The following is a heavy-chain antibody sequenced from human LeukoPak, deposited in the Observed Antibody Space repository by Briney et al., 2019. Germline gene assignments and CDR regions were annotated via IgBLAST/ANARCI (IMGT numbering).Heavy chain of an antibody. CDR2: INPNSGGT. Sequence: ASVKVSCKASGYTFTGYYMHWVRQAPGQGLEWMGWINPNSGGTNYAQKFQGRVTMTRDTSISTAYMELSRLRSDDTAVYYCARRGRYYDSSGYSLGYWGQGTLVTVSS. CDR3: ARRGRYYDSSGYSLGY. CDR1: GYTFTGYY. V-gene: IGHV1-2*02. D-gene: IGHD3-22*01. J-gene: IGHJ4*02.